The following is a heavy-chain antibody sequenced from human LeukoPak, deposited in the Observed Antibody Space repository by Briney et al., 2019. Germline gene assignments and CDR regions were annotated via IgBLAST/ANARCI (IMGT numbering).Heavy chain of an antibody. Sequence: GGSLRLSCAASGFTFNTYWMHWVRRSPGKGLVWLSRIDTDGGRATYADFVKGRFTMSRDSAKKTLYLQMDSLRVEDTAVYYGARGGRHDFYGRPPDKWGQGTQVTVSS. CDR1: GFTFNTYW. D-gene: IGHD2-21*02. V-gene: IGHV3-74*01. CDR3: ARGGRHDFYGRPPDK. J-gene: IGHJ4*02. CDR2: IDTDGGRA.